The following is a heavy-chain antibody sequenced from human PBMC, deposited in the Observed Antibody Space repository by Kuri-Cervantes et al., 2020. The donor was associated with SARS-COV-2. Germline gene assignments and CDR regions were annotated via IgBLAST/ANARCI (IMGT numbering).Heavy chain of an antibody. D-gene: IGHD5-18*01. CDR3: AADTAMVDY. J-gene: IGHJ4*01. CDR2: INHSGST. CDR1: GWSFSGYY. Sequence: LRLSCAVYGWSFSGYYWSWIRQPLGKGREWIGEINHSGSTNSNPSLKSRVTISVDTSKNNFSLRLSSVTEADTAVYYCAADTAMVDYWGHGTLVTVSS. V-gene: IGHV4-34*01.